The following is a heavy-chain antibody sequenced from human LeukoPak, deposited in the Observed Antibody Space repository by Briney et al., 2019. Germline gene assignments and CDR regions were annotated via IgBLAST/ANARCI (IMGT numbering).Heavy chain of an antibody. CDR3: AKDRLVHDS. V-gene: IGHV3-23*01. CDR2: ISGSADKT. Sequence: GGSLRLSCAASGLTFSNCAMSSVRQVPGKGLEWVSAISGSADKTYYADSVKGRFTISRDNSRNTLFLQMNSLRAEDTALYYCAKDRLVHDSWGQGTLVTVSS. D-gene: IGHD6-13*01. J-gene: IGHJ5*01. CDR1: GLTFSNCA.